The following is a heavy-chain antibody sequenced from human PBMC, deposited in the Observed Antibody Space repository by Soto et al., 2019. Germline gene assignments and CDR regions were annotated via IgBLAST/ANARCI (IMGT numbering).Heavy chain of an antibody. Sequence: QVQLVQSGAEVKKPGSSVKVSCKASGGTFSSYAISWVRQAPGQGLEWMGGIIPIFGTANYAQKFQGRVTMTADESTGKAYRELSSLRSEDTAVYYCARDDQQITYYYDSSGSAWGQGTLVTVSS. CDR3: ARDDQQITYYYDSSGSA. V-gene: IGHV1-69*12. J-gene: IGHJ5*02. D-gene: IGHD3-22*01. CDR2: IIPIFGTA. CDR1: GGTFSSYA.